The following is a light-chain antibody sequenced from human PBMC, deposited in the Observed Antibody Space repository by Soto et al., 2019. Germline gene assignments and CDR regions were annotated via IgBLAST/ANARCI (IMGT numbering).Light chain of an antibody. Sequence: DIVMTQSPDSLAVSLGERATINCRSSQSVLYSSNNKNYLAWYQQKPGQPPKLLIYWASTRESGVPDRFSGSGSATDFTLTISSLQAEDVAVYYCQQYYNPPLTFGGGTKVEIK. CDR2: WAS. CDR1: QSVLYSSNNKNY. CDR3: QQYYNPPLT. V-gene: IGKV4-1*01. J-gene: IGKJ4*01.